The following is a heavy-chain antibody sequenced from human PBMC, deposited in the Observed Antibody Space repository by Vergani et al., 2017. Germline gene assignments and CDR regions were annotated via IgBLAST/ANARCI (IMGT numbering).Heavy chain of an antibody. J-gene: IGHJ4*02. D-gene: IGHD1-26*01. CDR1: GGSFTGYY. CDR2: IYYSGST. CDR3: AREVVGAADY. Sequence: QVQLQQWGAGLLKPSETLSLTCAVYGGSFTGYYWGWVRQPPGKGLEWIGYIYYSGSTNYNPSLKSRVTISVDTSKNQFSLKLSSVTAADTAVYYCAREVVGAADYWGQGTLVTVSS. V-gene: IGHV4-34*11.